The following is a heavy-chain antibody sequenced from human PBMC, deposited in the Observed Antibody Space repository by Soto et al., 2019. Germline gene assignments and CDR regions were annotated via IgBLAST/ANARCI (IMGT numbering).Heavy chain of an antibody. CDR3: ARERGGIDY. Sequence: QLQLLQFGAEVKKPGASVKVSCKAFEYTFTSYDINWVRQATGQGFEWMGWMNPNSGNTVYAQKFQGRVTMTRNTSISTAYMELSSLRSEDTAVYYCARERGGIDYWGQGTLVTVSS. J-gene: IGHJ4*02. V-gene: IGHV1-8*01. CDR1: EYTFTSYD. CDR2: MNPNSGNT. D-gene: IGHD3-10*01.